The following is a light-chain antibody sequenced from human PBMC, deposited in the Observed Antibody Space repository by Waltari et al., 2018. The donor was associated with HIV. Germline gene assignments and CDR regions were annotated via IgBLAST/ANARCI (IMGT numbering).Light chain of an antibody. CDR3: HQYGSSPRT. Sequence: TVLPQSQATLSFSPGAEATLSCRTGQSVSDNYLAWYQQKPGQAPRLLMYGASRRDTGIPDRFRGSGSGTDFSLSISRLEPEDFAVYYCHQYGSSPRTFGQGTKVEIK. CDR1: QSVSDNY. CDR2: GAS. V-gene: IGKV3-20*01. J-gene: IGKJ1*01.